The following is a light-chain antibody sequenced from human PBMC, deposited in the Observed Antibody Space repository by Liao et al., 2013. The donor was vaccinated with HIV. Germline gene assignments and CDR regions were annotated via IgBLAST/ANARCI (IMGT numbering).Light chain of an antibody. V-gene: IGLV3-1*01. CDR1: KLGNKY. Sequence: SYELTQPPSVSVSPGQTASITCSGDKLGNKYACWYQQRPGQSPVLVMYQDTKRPSGIPERFSGSNSGSTATLTISGTQAMDEADYYCQAWDSYSFWVFGGGTKLTVL. CDR3: QAWDSYSFWV. J-gene: IGLJ3*02. CDR2: QDT.